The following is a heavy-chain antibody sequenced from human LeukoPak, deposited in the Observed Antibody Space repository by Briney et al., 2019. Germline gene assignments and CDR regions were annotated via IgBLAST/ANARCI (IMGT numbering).Heavy chain of an antibody. CDR2: ISGSGGST. CDR3: AKALAGYGYFDL. J-gene: IGHJ2*01. V-gene: IGHV3-23*01. D-gene: IGHD6-19*01. CDR1: GFTFSSYD. Sequence: PGGSLRLSCAASGFTFSSYDMIWVRQAREKGLEWVSDISGSGGSTYYADSVKGRFTVSRDNSRNTLYLQMNSLRAEDTALYYCAKALAGYGYFDLWGRGTLVTVSS.